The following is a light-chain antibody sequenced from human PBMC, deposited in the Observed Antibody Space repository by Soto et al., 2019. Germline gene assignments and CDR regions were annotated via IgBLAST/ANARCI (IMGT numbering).Light chain of an antibody. CDR3: TSYTSRSTLDV. V-gene: IGLV2-14*01. CDR1: SSDVGGYNY. Sequence: QSALTQPASVSGSPGQSITISCTGTSSDVGGYNYVSWYQQHPGKAPKLMIYEVSNRPLGVSNRFSGSKSGNTASLTISGLQAEDEADYYCTSYTSRSTLDVFGTGNK. J-gene: IGLJ1*01. CDR2: EVS.